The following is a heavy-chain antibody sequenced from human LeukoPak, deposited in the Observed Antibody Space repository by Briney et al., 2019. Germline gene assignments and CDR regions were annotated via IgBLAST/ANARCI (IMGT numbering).Heavy chain of an antibody. Sequence: GASVKVSCKASGYTFTYYYMHWVRQAPGQGLEWMGIINPSSGSTSYAQKFQGRVTMTRDTSTSTVYMDVSSLRSDDTAAYYCATIAASDDEYFQHWGQGTLVSVSS. CDR3: ATIAASDDEYFQH. CDR1: GYTFTYYY. J-gene: IGHJ1*01. CDR2: INPSSGST. D-gene: IGHD6-6*01. V-gene: IGHV1-46*01.